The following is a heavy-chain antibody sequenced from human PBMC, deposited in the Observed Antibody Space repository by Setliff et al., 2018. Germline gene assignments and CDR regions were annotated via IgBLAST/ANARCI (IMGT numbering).Heavy chain of an antibody. J-gene: IGHJ3*02. CDR2: ISAYNGNT. D-gene: IGHD3-22*01. Sequence: VASVKVSCKASGYTFTSYGISWVRQAPGQGLEWMGWISAYNGNTNYAQKLQGRVTMTTDTSTSTAYMELRSLRSDDTAVYYCARESGYYYDSSGYYTDAFDIWGQGTMVT. V-gene: IGHV1-18*01. CDR3: ARESGYYYDSSGYYTDAFDI. CDR1: GYTFTSYG.